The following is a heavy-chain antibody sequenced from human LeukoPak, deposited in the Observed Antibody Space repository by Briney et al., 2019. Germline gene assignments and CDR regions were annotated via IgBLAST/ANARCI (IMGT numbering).Heavy chain of an antibody. CDR3: AKSPPTYYYDSSGSGFDP. CDR1: GFTFSSYA. Sequence: SGGSLRLSCAASGFTFSSYAMSWVRQAPGKGLEWVSAISGSGGSTYYADSVKGRFTISRDNSKNTLYLQMNSLRAEDTAVYYCAKSPPTYYYDSSGSGFDPWGQGTLVTVSS. V-gene: IGHV3-23*01. D-gene: IGHD3-22*01. J-gene: IGHJ5*02. CDR2: ISGSGGST.